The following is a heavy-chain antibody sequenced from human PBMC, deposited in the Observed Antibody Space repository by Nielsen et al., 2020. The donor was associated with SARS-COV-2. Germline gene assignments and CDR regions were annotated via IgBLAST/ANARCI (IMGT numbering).Heavy chain of an antibody. CDR3: AKNPQITMVRGRYYYYGMDV. D-gene: IGHD3-10*01. J-gene: IGHJ6*02. CDR2: IGTAGDT. V-gene: IGHV3-13*04. Sequence: GGSLRLSCAASGFTFSSYDMHWVRQATGKGLEWVSAIGTAGDTYYPGSVKGRFTISRDNSKNTLYLQMNSLRAEDTAVYYCAKNPQITMVRGRYYYYGMDVWGQGTTVTVSS. CDR1: GFTFSSYD.